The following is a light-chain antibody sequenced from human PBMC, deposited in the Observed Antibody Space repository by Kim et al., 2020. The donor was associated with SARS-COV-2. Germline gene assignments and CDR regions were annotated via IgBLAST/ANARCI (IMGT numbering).Light chain of an antibody. V-gene: IGLV3-27*01. CDR1: VLAKKY. CDR2: KDS. Sequence: SVTPRQTARITCSGDVLAKKYARWFQQKPGQAPVLVIYKDSERPSGIPERFSGSSSGTTVTLTISGAQVEDEADYYCYSAADNNVVFGGGTQLTVL. CDR3: YSAADNNVV. J-gene: IGLJ2*01.